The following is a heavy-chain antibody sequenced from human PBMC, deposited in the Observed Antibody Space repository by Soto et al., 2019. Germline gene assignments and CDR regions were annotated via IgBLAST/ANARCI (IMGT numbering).Heavy chain of an antibody. CDR2: LYSGGTS. J-gene: IGHJ4*02. D-gene: IGHD3-10*01. Sequence: EVQLVETGGGLIQPGGSLRLSCAASGFSISSNYMTWFRQAPGKGLEWVSLLYSGGTSYYADSVKGRFTISRDNSKNTLFLQMNRLKTEDTAVYYCARGQQVSTIRGVQGFDYWGQGTLVTVSS. CDR3: ARGQQVSTIRGVQGFDY. V-gene: IGHV3-53*02. CDR1: GFSISSNY.